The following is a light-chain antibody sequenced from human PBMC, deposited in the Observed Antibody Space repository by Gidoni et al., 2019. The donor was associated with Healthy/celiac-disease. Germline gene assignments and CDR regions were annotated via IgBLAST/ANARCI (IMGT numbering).Light chain of an antibody. CDR2: AAS. CDR3: QQSYSTPWT. Sequence: DIQMTQSPSFLSASVGDRVTNTCRASQSISSYLNWYQQKPGKAPKLLIYAASSLQSGVPSRFSGSGSGTDFTLTISSLQAEDFATYYCQQSYSTPWTFGQGTKVEIK. J-gene: IGKJ1*01. CDR1: QSISSY. V-gene: IGKV1-39*01.